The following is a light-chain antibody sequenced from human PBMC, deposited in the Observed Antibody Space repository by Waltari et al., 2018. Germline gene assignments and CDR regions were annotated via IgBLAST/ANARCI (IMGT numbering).Light chain of an antibody. J-gene: IGKJ3*01. CDR3: QQANSFPIT. V-gene: IGKV1-12*01. Sequence: DIQMTQSPSSVSASVGDRVTMTCRASQDIRNWLAWYQQKPGKAPNLLIYATSSLQTGVPSRFSGSGSGTEVTLTISSLQPEDFATYDCQQANSFPITFGPGTKVDFK. CDR1: QDIRNW. CDR2: ATS.